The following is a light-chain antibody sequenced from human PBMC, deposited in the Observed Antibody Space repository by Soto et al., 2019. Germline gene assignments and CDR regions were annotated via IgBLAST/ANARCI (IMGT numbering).Light chain of an antibody. CDR3: QQDGSSAPIT. CDR2: DAS. CDR1: QSVSSNY. J-gene: IGKJ5*01. V-gene: IGKV3-20*01. Sequence: EIVLTQSPGTLSLSPGERATLSCRASQSVSSNYLAWYQKKPGQAPSLLIYDASSRATGIPDRFSGSGSGIEFTLTISRLEPEDFAMYYCQQDGSSAPITFGQGTRLEIE.